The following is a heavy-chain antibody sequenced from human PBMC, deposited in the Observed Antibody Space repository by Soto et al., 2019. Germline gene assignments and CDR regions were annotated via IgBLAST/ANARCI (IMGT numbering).Heavy chain of an antibody. D-gene: IGHD3-3*01. J-gene: IGHJ4*02. Sequence: GGSLRLSCAASGFTFCSYAMSGVRQAPGKGLEWVSAISGSGGSTYYADSVKGRFTISRDNSKNTLYLQMNSLRAEDTAVYYCAKDIDYDFWSGYSLDYWGQGTLVTVSS. CDR2: ISGSGGST. CDR1: GFTFCSYA. V-gene: IGHV3-23*01. CDR3: AKDIDYDFWSGYSLDY.